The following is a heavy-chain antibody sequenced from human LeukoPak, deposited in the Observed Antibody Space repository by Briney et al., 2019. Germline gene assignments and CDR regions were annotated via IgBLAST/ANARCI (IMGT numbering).Heavy chain of an antibody. J-gene: IGHJ4*02. V-gene: IGHV4-4*02. D-gene: IGHD4-17*01. CDR2: IHRAGRT. CDR3: ATVTSHYYFDY. CDR1: GVSISSSEW. Sequence: PSETLSLTCAVSGVSISSSEWWIWVRQPPGQGLEWIGEIHRAGRTRYNPSLKSRVTISMDYSKNQFSLKLTSVTAADTAVYYCATVTSHYYFDYWGQGTLVTVSS.